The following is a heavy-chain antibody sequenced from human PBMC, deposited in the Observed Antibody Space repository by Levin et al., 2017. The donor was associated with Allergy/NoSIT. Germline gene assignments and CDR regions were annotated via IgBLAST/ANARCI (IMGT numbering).Heavy chain of an antibody. CDR1: GFTFSSYA. CDR3: ARESGDIVVVPAFSY. Sequence: GESLKISCAASGFTFSSYAMHWVRQAPGKGLEWVAVISYDGSNKYYADSVKGRFTISRDNSKNTLYLQMNSLRAEDTAVYYCARESGDIVVVPAFSYWGQGTLVTVSS. CDR2: ISYDGSNK. D-gene: IGHD2-2*01. J-gene: IGHJ4*02. V-gene: IGHV3-30-3*01.